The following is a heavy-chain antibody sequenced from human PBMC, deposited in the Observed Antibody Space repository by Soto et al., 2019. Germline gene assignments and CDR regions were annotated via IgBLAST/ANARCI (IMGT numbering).Heavy chain of an antibody. CDR3: ARMYYHDSSGYSSDY. J-gene: IGHJ4*02. Sequence: SVKVSCKASGGTFNDYAINWVRQAPGQGLEWMGGIIPLFGAPNYAQKFQGRVTITADESTSTAYMELSSLRSEDTAVYYCARMYYHDSSGYSSDYWGQGAQVTVSS. CDR1: GGTFNDYA. CDR2: IIPLFGAP. D-gene: IGHD3-22*01. V-gene: IGHV1-69*13.